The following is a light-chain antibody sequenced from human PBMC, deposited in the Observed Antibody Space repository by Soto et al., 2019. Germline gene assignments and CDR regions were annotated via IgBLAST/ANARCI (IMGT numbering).Light chain of an antibody. CDR3: QEYNSYSWT. J-gene: IGKJ1*01. Sequence: DIQMTQSPSTLSASVGDIVTINFRASQSISTWLAWYQQKPGKAPRLLIYKASSLEVGVPLRFSGSGSGTEFTLTINSLQPDDFATYYCQEYNSYSWTFGQGTKVDIK. CDR2: KAS. CDR1: QSISTW. V-gene: IGKV1-5*03.